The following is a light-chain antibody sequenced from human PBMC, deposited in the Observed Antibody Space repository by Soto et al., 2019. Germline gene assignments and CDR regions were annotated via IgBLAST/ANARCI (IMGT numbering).Light chain of an antibody. J-gene: IGKJ4*01. CDR1: QSVRSN. Sequence: EMVMTQSPATLSVSPGERATLSCRASQSVRSNLAWYHQKPGQAPRLLIYGASTRATGIPARFSGSGSGTEFTLTISSLQSEDFAVYYCQQYNNWPSLTFGGGTKVEIK. V-gene: IGKV3-15*01. CDR3: QQYNNWPSLT. CDR2: GAS.